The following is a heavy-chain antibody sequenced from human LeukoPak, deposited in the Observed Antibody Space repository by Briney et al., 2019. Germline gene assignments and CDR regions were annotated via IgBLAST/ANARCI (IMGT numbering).Heavy chain of an antibody. CDR1: GGTFSSYA. V-gene: IGHV1-69*05. D-gene: IGHD3-10*01. J-gene: IGHJ5*02. Sequence: GASVKVSCKASGGTFSSYAISWVRQALGQGLEWMGGIIPIFGTANYAQKFQGRVTITTDESTSTAYMELSSLRSEDTAVYYCARDHGDGSGSSGFDPWGQGTLVTVSS. CDR2: IIPIFGTA. CDR3: ARDHGDGSGSSGFDP.